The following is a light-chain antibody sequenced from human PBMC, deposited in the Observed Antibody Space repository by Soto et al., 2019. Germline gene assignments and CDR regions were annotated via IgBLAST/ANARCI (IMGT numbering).Light chain of an antibody. CDR2: DVS. CDR3: SSYSTSSTPYV. CDR1: SSDIGGHNF. V-gene: IGLV2-14*03. J-gene: IGLJ1*01. Sequence: QSALTQPASVSGSLGQSITIFCTGTSSDIGGHNFVSWYQQHPGKAPKFLIYDVSNRPSGVSDRFSGSKSGNTASLTISGLQAEDEADYYCSSYSTSSTPYVFGTGTKLTVL.